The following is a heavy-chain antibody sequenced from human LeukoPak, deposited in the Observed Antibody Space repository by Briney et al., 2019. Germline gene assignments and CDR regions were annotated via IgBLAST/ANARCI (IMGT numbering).Heavy chain of an antibody. V-gene: IGHV3-53*04. CDR1: GFTVSSNY. CDR2: IYSGGST. Sequence: GGSLRLSCAASGFTVSSNYVSWVRQAPGKGLEWVSVIYSGGSTYYADSVKGRFTISRHNSKNTLYLQMNSLRAEDTAVYYCARQYSYGPEGYYFDYWGQGTLVTVSS. D-gene: IGHD5-18*01. CDR3: ARQYSYGPEGYYFDY. J-gene: IGHJ4*02.